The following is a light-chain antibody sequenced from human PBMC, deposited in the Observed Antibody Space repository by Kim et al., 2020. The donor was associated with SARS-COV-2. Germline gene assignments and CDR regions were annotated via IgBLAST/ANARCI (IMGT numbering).Light chain of an antibody. J-gene: IGKJ1*01. CDR3: QQSYTAPRT. CDR1: QSISYF. Sequence: ASCGDRVTITCRASQSISYFLNWYQQRPGKAPKLLIYGASTLHGGVPSRFSGSGSGTDFTLTISSLQPEDFATYYCQQSYTAPRTFGQGTKVDIK. V-gene: IGKV1-39*01. CDR2: GAS.